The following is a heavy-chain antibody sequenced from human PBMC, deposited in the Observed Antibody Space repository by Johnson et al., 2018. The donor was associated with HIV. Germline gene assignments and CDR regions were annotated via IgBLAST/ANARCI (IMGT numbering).Heavy chain of an antibody. CDR1: GFSFSDYY. CDR3: ARDYHYGWGSSYGFDI. D-gene: IGHD3-16*01. J-gene: IGHJ3*02. V-gene: IGHV3-11*04. CDR2: ISSSGSII. Sequence: QVQLVESGGGLVKPGGSLRLSCAASGFSFSDYYMSWIRQAPGKGLESVSYISSSGSIISYADSVKDRFIISRDNSKNTLYLQMNSRRAEDTAVYYCARDYHYGWGSSYGFDIWGQGTMVIVSS.